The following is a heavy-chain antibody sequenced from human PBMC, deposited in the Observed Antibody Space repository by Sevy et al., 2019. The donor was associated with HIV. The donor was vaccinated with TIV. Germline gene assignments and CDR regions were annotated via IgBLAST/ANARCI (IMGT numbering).Heavy chain of an antibody. V-gene: IGHV3-23*01. Sequence: GGSLRLSCAASGFIFSSYAMSWVRQGPGKGLEWVSLISNSGGGTYYGDSVKGRFAISRDNAKNRRYLQMNSLRAEDTAVYYCAKDLRTGYYDSSGYHAPPGEGGPFAYWGQGTLVTVSS. D-gene: IGHD3-22*01. CDR1: GFIFSSYA. J-gene: IGHJ4*02. CDR3: AKDLRTGYYDSSGYHAPPGEGGPFAY. CDR2: ISNSGGGT.